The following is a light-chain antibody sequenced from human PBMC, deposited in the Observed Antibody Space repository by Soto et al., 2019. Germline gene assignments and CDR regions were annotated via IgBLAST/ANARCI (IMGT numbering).Light chain of an antibody. V-gene: IGKV3-15*01. J-gene: IGKJ1*01. CDR2: GAS. Sequence: EIVMTQSPATLSVSPGERATLSCRASQSVSSNLAWYQQKPGQAPRLLIYGASTRATGIPARFSGSGSGTEFTLTISSLQSEDYAVYYCHQYNNWTPWTFGQGTKVDIX. CDR1: QSVSSN. CDR3: HQYNNWTPWT.